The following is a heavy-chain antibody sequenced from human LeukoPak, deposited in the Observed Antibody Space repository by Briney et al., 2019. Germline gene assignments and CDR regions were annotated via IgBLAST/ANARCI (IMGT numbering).Heavy chain of an antibody. V-gene: IGHV1-2*02. Sequence: GASVKVSCKASGYTFTGYYMHWVRQAPGQGLEWMGWINPNSGGTNYAQRFQGRVTMTRDTSISTAYMELSRLRSDDTAVYYCARVWHSSGYYSLDYWGQGTLVTVSS. CDR3: ARVWHSSGYYSLDY. CDR1: GYTFTGYY. J-gene: IGHJ4*02. D-gene: IGHD3-22*01. CDR2: INPNSGGT.